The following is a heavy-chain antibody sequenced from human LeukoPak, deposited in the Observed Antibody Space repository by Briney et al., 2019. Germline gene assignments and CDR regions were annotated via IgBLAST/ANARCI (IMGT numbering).Heavy chain of an antibody. D-gene: IGHD3-22*01. CDR3: ARVLLDYFDSNGYPDY. V-gene: IGHV4-4*02. CDR2: IYHSESP. J-gene: IGHJ4*01. Sequence: PSGTLSLTCAVSGGSISSTNWWNWVRQPPGKGLEWIGEIYHSESPNYNPSLKSRVTISVDKSKNQFSLNLSSVTAADTAVYYCARVLLDYFDSNGYPDYWGQEPWSPSPQ. CDR1: GGSISSTNW.